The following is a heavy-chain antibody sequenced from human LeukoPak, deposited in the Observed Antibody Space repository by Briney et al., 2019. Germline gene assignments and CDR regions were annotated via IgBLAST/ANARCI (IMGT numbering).Heavy chain of an antibody. V-gene: IGHV3-30*02. CDR2: IRYDGSNK. CDR3: AKDRMRVPAT. J-gene: IGHJ5*02. D-gene: IGHD2-2*01. Sequence: GRSLRLSCAASGFTFSSYGMHWFRQAPGKGLGWVAFIRYDGSNKYYADSVKGRFTISRDNSKNTLYLQMNSLRAEDTAVYYCAKDRMRVPATWGQGTLVTVSS. CDR1: GFTFSSYG.